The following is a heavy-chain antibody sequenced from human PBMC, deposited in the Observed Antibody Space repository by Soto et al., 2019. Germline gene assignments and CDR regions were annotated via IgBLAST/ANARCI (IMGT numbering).Heavy chain of an antibody. D-gene: IGHD3-22*01. CDR3: ASSPALGVYDSSGYYFPPMFDY. J-gene: IGHJ4*02. V-gene: IGHV1-69*13. CDR1: GGTFSSYA. Sequence: ASVKVSCKASGGTFSSYAISWVRQAPGQGLEWMGGIIPIFGTANYAQKFQGRVTITADESTSTAYMGLSSLRSEDTAVYYCASSPALGVYDSSGYYFPPMFDYWGQGTLVTVS. CDR2: IIPIFGTA.